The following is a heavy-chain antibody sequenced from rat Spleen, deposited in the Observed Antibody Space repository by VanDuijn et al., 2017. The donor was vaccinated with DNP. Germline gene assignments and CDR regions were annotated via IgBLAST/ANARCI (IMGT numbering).Heavy chain of an antibody. V-gene: IGHV5S13*01. CDR2: ITTGGEIT. Sequence: EVQLVESGGGLLQPGRSLKLSCAASGFTFSSYDMAWVRQVPGKGLEWIASITTGGEITYYPDSVKGRFTISRDHATNTLYLRLNSLRSEDTAIYYCASGFGWFAYWGQGTLVTVSS. D-gene: IGHD4-1*01. CDR3: ASGFGWFAY. CDR1: GFTFSSYD. J-gene: IGHJ3*01.